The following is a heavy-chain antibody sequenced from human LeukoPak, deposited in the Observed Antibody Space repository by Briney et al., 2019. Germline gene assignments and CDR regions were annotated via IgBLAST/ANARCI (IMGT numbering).Heavy chain of an antibody. J-gene: IGHJ1*01. V-gene: IGHV1-69*13. Sequence: SVKVSCKASVGTFSSYAISWVRQAPGQGLEWMGGIIPIFGTANYAQKFQGRVTITADESTSTAYMELSSLRSEDTAVYYCAIDIVLMVYETFQHWGQGTLVTVSS. D-gene: IGHD2-8*01. CDR3: AIDIVLMVYETFQH. CDR1: VGTFSSYA. CDR2: IIPIFGTA.